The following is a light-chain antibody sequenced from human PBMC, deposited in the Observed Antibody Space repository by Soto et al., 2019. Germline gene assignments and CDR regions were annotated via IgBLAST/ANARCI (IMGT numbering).Light chain of an antibody. Sequence: DIQMTQSPSFMSASVGDRVTVTCRASQGINRWLAWYQQKPGKAPKLLIYTTSTLASGVPSRISGSGSGTDFTLTLSSLQPEDFATYYYQQANSFPITFGQGTRLEIK. V-gene: IGKV1-12*01. CDR1: QGINRW. J-gene: IGKJ5*01. CDR2: TTS. CDR3: QQANSFPIT.